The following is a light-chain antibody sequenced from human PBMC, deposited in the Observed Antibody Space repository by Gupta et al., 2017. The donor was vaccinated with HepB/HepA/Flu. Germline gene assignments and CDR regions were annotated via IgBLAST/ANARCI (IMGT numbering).Light chain of an antibody. CDR1: ERIGSR. Sequence: DIQMTQSPSTLSASVGDRVTISCRASERIGSRLAWYQQKPGKAPKLLIYKASSLQSGVPPRFSGIGSGTDFTLTISSLQPDDFASYYCQQYINSPWTFGQGTKVGIK. CDR3: QQYINSPWT. V-gene: IGKV1-5*03. J-gene: IGKJ1*01. CDR2: KAS.